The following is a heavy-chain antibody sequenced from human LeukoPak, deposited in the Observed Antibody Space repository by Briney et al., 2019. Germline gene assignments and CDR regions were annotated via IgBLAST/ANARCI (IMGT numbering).Heavy chain of an antibody. Sequence: GGSLRLSCAASGFAFSSYSMNWVRQAPGKGLEWVSSISSSSSYTYYADSVKGRFTISRDNAKNSLYLQMNSLRAEDTAVYYCARDGSSWDLDYWGQGTLVTVSS. D-gene: IGHD6-13*01. CDR2: ISSSSSYT. J-gene: IGHJ4*02. CDR1: GFAFSSYS. V-gene: IGHV3-21*01. CDR3: ARDGSSWDLDY.